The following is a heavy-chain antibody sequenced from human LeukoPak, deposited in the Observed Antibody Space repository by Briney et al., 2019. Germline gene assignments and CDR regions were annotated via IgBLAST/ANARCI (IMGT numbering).Heavy chain of an antibody. CDR2: ISGSGGST. V-gene: IGHV3-23*01. D-gene: IGHD6-19*01. CDR1: GFTFSSYG. J-gene: IGHJ6*03. CDR3: AKEGTSGWTPYYFYYMDV. Sequence: GGSLRLSCAVSGFTFSSYGMGWVRQAPGKGLEWVSAISGSGGSTYYADSVKGRFTISKDNSKNTLYLQMNSLRAEDTAVYYCAKEGTSGWTPYYFYYMDVWGKGTPVTISS.